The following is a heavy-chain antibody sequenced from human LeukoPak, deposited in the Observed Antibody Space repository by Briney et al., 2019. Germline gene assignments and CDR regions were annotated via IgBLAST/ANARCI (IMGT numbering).Heavy chain of an antibody. CDR2: ITGSRSYI. J-gene: IGHJ4*02. CDR3: ARGLGSSWYSPDY. CDR1: GFTFSSYS. V-gene: IGHV3-21*01. Sequence: GGSLRLSCAASGFTFSSYSMNWVRQAPGKGLEWVSSITGSRSYIYYADLVKGRFTISRDNAKNSLYLQINSLRAEDTAVYYCARGLGSSWYSPDYWGQGTLVTVSS. D-gene: IGHD6-13*01.